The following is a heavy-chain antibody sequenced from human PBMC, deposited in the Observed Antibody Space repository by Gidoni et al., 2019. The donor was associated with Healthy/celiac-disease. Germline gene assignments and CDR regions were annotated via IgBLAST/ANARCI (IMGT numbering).Heavy chain of an antibody. J-gene: IGHJ3*02. D-gene: IGHD2-15*01. Sequence: EVQLLESGGGWVQPGGSLRLACAGCGFTVSSYAMSWVRQAPGKGLDWVSAISGSGGSTYYADSVKGRFTISRDNSKNTLYLQMNSLRAEDTAVYYCAKLGSNHYSDAFDIWGQGTMVTVSS. CDR2: ISGSGGST. V-gene: IGHV3-23*01. CDR1: GFTVSSYA. CDR3: AKLGSNHYSDAFDI.